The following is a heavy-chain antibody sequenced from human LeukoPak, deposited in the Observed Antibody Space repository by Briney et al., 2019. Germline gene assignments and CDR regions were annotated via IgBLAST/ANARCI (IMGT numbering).Heavy chain of an antibody. J-gene: IGHJ6*03. CDR2: MNPNSGNT. Sequence: ASVKNSCKASGYTFTSYDINWVRQATGQGLEWMRWMNPNSGNTGYAQKFQGRVTITRNTSISTAYMELSSLRSEDTAVYYCARGIHDPSSPQPYYYYYYMDVWGKGTTVTVSS. D-gene: IGHD6-6*01. CDR1: GYTFTSYD. V-gene: IGHV1-8*03. CDR3: ARGIHDPSSPQPYYYYYYMDV.